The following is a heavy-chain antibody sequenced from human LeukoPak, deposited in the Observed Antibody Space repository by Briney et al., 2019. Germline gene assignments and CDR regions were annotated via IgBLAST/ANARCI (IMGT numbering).Heavy chain of an antibody. Sequence: GSSVKVSCKASGGTFSSYAISWVRQAPGRGLEWMGWISAYNGNTNYAQKLQGRVTMTTDTSTSTAYMELRSLRSDDTAVYYCARASIAVAGTYFDYWGQGTLVTVSS. J-gene: IGHJ4*02. CDR1: GGTFSSYA. CDR3: ARASIAVAGTYFDY. V-gene: IGHV1-18*01. CDR2: ISAYNGNT. D-gene: IGHD6-19*01.